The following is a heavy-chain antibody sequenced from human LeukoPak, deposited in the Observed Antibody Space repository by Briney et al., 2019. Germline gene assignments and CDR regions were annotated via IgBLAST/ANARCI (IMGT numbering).Heavy chain of an antibody. CDR1: GFSFRTYD. V-gene: IGHV3-48*01. Sequence: GGSLRLSCAASGFSFRTYDLSWVRQAPGKGLEWVSYISSSSSTIYYADSVKGRFTISRDNAKNSLYLQMNSLRAEDTAVYYCARGGRYSSSSSFYFDYWGQGTLVTVSS. CDR2: ISSSSSTI. J-gene: IGHJ4*02. D-gene: IGHD6-6*01. CDR3: ARGGRYSSSSSFYFDY.